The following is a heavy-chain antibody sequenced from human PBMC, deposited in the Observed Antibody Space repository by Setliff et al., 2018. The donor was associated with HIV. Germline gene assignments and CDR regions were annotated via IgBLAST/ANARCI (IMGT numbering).Heavy chain of an antibody. CDR3: ARDRCNRVSCYLYNWFDP. J-gene: IGHJ5*02. CDR2: INTGNGNT. CDR1: GYTFSQYP. V-gene: IGHV1-3*04. D-gene: IGHD3-16*02. Sequence: ASVKVSCKASGYTFSQYPMHWVRQAPGQRPEWMGWINTGNGNTKYSQKFQDRVTITRDTSADTVYMELNCLRSEDTAVYYCARDRCNRVSCYLYNWFDPWGQGTLVTVSS.